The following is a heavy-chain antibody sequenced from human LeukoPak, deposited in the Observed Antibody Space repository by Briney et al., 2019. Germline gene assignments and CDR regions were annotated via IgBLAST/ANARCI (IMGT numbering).Heavy chain of an antibody. Sequence: GGSLRLSCAASGFTFSSYAMSWVRQAPGKGLEWVSAISGSGSSTYSADSVKGRFTISRDNSKNTLYLQMNSLRAEDTAVYYCAKDGYSSSRTHFDSWGQGTLVAVSS. CDR3: AKDGYSSSRTHFDS. J-gene: IGHJ4*02. CDR2: ISGSGSST. V-gene: IGHV3-23*01. D-gene: IGHD6-6*01. CDR1: GFTFSSYA.